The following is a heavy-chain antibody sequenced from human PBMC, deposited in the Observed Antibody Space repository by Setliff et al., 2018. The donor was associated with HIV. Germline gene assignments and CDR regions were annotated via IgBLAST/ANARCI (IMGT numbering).Heavy chain of an antibody. Sequence: GGSLRLSCGASGFTFRSYAMNWVRQAPGKGLEWVSTISGSGGNTHYADSVKGRFTISRDNSKNTLYLQMNSLRAEDTAVYYCASAPQYSSGWYGRAFDYWGQGMLVTVSS. D-gene: IGHD6-19*01. CDR3: ASAPQYSSGWYGRAFDY. V-gene: IGHV3-23*01. CDR2: ISGSGGNT. CDR1: GFTFRSYA. J-gene: IGHJ4*02.